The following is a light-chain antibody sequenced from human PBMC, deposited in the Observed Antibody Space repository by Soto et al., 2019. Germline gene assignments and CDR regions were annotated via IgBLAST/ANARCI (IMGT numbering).Light chain of an antibody. Sequence: STRSGTVENSVAITCLDSQNISSWLAWYQQKPGKAPKLLIYAASSLQSGVPSRFSGSGSGTDFNLTISSLHPEYSATYYCQPSYSTPYTLGQGTRLEIK. CDR1: QNISSW. CDR3: QPSYSTPYT. V-gene: IGKV1-39*01. J-gene: IGKJ5*01. CDR2: AAS.